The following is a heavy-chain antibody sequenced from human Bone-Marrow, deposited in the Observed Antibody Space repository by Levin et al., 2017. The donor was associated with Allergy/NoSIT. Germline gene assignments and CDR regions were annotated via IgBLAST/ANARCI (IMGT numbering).Heavy chain of an antibody. CDR3: ASFGGYDSLDN. V-gene: IGHV4-30-4*01. CDR1: GGSISSGDYF. D-gene: IGHD5-12*01. J-gene: IGHJ4*02. Sequence: SETLSLTCTVSGGSISSGDYFWSWVRQSPGKGLEWIGCIFYSGSTYSNPSLESRLTMSVDTSENQFSLKLSSVTAADTAVYYCASFGGYDSLDNWGQGTLVTVSS. CDR2: IFYSGST.